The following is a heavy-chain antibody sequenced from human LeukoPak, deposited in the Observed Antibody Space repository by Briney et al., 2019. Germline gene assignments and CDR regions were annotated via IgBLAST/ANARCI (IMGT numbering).Heavy chain of an antibody. V-gene: IGHV1-69*01. J-gene: IGHJ3*02. D-gene: IGHD3-3*01. CDR3: AREWGYDFWSGYYTNAFDI. CDR1: GGTFSSYA. Sequence: SVKVSCKXSGGTFSSYAISWVRQAPGQGLEWMGGIIPIFGTANYAQKFQGRVTVTADESTSTAYMELSSLRSEDTAVYYCAREWGYDFWSGYYTNAFDIWGQGTMVTVSS. CDR2: IIPIFGTA.